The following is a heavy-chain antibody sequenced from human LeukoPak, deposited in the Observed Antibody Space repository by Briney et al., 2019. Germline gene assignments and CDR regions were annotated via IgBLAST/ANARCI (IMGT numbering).Heavy chain of an antibody. CDR1: GGSFTGYY. V-gene: IGHV4-34*01. CDR3: AGERNRRATFYQSPLEH. D-gene: IGHD1-1*01. CDR2: VDHSGYP. Sequence: SETLSLTCAVYGGSFTGYYWSWIRQPPGKGLEWIGEVDHSGYPNYYPSLKSRVTISVDTSKNQFSLKLTSVTAAVTAVYYCAGERNRRATFYQSPLEHWGQGTLVTVPS. J-gene: IGHJ4*02.